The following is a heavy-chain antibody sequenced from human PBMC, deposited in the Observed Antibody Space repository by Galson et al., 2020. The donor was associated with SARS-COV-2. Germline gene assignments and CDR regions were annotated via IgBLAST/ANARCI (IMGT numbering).Heavy chain of an antibody. CDR1: GFSLSNARMG. D-gene: IGHD2-21*01. Sequence: SGPTLVKPTETLTLTCTVSGFSLSNARMGVSWIRQPPGKALEWLAHIFSNDEKSFSTSLKSRLTISKDTSKSQVVLTMTNMDPVDTATYYCARIPNYSVGWYFDLWGRGTLVTVSS. CDR2: IFSNDEK. J-gene: IGHJ2*01. CDR3: ARIPNYSVGWYFDL. V-gene: IGHV2-26*01.